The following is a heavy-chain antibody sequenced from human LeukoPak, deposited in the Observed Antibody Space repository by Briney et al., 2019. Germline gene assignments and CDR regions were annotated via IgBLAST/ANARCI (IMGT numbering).Heavy chain of an antibody. CDR2: ISAYNGNT. J-gene: IGHJ4*02. CDR3: AIEQTTDWLSGDFDY. CDR1: GYTFTSYG. Sequence: ASVKVSCKASGYTFTSYGISWVRQAPGQGLEWMGWISAYNGNTNYAQKLQGRVTMTTDTSTSTAYMELRSLRSDDTAVYYCAIEQTTDWLSGDFDYWGQGTLVTVSS. D-gene: IGHD3-9*01. V-gene: IGHV1-18*01.